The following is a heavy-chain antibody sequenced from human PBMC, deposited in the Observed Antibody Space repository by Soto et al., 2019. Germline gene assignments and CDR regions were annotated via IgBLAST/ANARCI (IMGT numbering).Heavy chain of an antibody. CDR3: ARDNRSFWNCYYRRYDYYGTDV. V-gene: IGHV3-11*01. CDR1: GFSFSDYY. D-gene: IGHD3-3*01. J-gene: IGHJ6*02. Sequence: QVQLVESGGGLVKPGGSLRLSCAASGFSFSDYYMTWIRQAPGKGLEWLSYISSSGYHIYYADSVKGRFTISRDNAKNAVYLQMNSLRAEDTAVYYCARDNRSFWNCYYRRYDYYGTDVWSQWTTVTVYS. CDR2: ISSSGYHI.